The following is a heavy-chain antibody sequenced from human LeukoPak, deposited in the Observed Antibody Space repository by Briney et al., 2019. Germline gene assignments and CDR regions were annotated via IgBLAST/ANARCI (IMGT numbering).Heavy chain of an antibody. CDR3: VSVARGAFDI. J-gene: IGHJ3*02. CDR2: MNPNRGNT. Sequence: ALVKVSCKASGYTFTSYDINWVRQATGQGLEWMGWMNPNRGNTGYAQKFQGRVTITRNTSISTAYMELSSLRSEDTAVYYCVSVARGAFDIWGQGTMVTVSS. CDR1: GYTFTSYD. V-gene: IGHV1-8*03. D-gene: IGHD3-10*01.